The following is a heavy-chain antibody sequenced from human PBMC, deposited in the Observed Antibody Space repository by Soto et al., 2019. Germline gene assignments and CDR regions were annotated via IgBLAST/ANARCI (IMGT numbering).Heavy chain of an antibody. V-gene: IGHV3-23*01. Sequence: DVQLLESGGGLVQPEGSLRPSCAASGFTFSSYAMGWVRQGPGKGLEWVAVVSIGGSTHYADSVRGRFTISRDNSKNTLSLQMNSLTAEDTAVYFCAKRRGAGGHFAYWGPGALVTVSS. CDR1: GFTFSSYA. J-gene: IGHJ4*02. D-gene: IGHD2-15*01. CDR3: AKRRGAGGHFAY. CDR2: VSIGGST.